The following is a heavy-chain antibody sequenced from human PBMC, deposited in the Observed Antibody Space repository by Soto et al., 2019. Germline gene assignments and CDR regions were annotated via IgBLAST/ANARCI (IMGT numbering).Heavy chain of an antibody. D-gene: IGHD3-10*01. Sequence: QVQLQESGPGLVKASETLSLTCTVSAGSISSYYWGWIRQSPGKGLEWIGYIYNSGSTNYNPSLKSRLTMSVDTSKNQFSLKLSSVTAADTAVYYCARIIRTLAWDGVDVW. CDR2: IYNSGST. CDR3: ARIIRTLAWDGVDV. J-gene: IGHJ6*01. V-gene: IGHV4-59*01. CDR1: AGSISSYY.